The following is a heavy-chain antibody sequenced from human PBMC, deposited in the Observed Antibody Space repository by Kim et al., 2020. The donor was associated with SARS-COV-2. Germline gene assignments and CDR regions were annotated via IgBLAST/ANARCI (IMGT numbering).Heavy chain of an antibody. V-gene: IGHV3-30*18. D-gene: IGHD2-8*02. CDR1: GFTFSNYG. Sequence: GGSLRLSCAASGFTFSNYGMHWVRQAPGKGLEWVAVISDDGSNKNYVDSVKGRFTISRDNSKDTLYLQLDSLGPEDTAVYYCAKARVGGYCTGGVCYGPLDYWPREPRSPSPQ. CDR2: ISDDGSNK. J-gene: IGHJ4*02. CDR3: AKARVGGYCTGGVCYGPLDY.